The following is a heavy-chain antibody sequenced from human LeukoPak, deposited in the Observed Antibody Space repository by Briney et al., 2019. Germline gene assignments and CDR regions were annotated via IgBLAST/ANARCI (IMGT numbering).Heavy chain of an antibody. Sequence: PGGSLRLSCAASGFTFSSYAMHWVRQAPGKGLEWVAVISYDGSNKYYADSVKGRFTISRDNSKNTLYLQMNSLRAEDTAVYYCAKDRPVHDFWSGPDAFDIWGQGTMVTVSS. V-gene: IGHV3-30-3*01. J-gene: IGHJ3*02. CDR2: ISYDGSNK. D-gene: IGHD3-3*01. CDR3: AKDRPVHDFWSGPDAFDI. CDR1: GFTFSSYA.